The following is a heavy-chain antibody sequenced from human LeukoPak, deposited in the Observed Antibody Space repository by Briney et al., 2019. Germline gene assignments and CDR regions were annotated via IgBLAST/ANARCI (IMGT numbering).Heavy chain of an antibody. D-gene: IGHD6-13*01. CDR2: IIPILGIA. Sequence: SVKVSCKASGGTFSSYAISWVRQAPGQGLEWMGRIIPILGIANYAQKFQGRVTITADKSTSTAYMELSSLRSEDTAVYYCARLGIETGTRWFDPWGQGTLVTVSS. J-gene: IGHJ5*02. V-gene: IGHV1-69*04. CDR1: GGTFSSYA. CDR3: ARLGIETGTRWFDP.